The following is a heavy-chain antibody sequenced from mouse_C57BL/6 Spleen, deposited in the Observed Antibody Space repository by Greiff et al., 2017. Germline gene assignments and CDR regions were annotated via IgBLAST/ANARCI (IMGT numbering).Heavy chain of an antibody. CDR2: IDPEDGDT. D-gene: IGHD2-3*01. Sequence: VQLQQSGAELVRPGASVKLSCTASGFNIKDYYMHWVKQRPEQGLEWIGRIDPEDGDTEYAPKFQGKATMTADTSSHTAYLQLSSLTSEDTAVYYCTPHDGYYHDGDYWGQGTTLTVSS. V-gene: IGHV14-1*01. CDR1: GFNIKDYY. J-gene: IGHJ2*01. CDR3: TPHDGYYHDGDY.